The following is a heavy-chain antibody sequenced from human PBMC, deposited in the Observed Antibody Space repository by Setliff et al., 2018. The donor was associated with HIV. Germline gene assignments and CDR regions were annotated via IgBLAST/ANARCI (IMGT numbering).Heavy chain of an antibody. V-gene: IGHV4-59*01. CDR3: ARAQTDYYGMDV. CDR2: IYHSGSS. CDR1: GDSLGSYY. Sequence: SETLSLTCSVSGDSLGSYYWSWIRQPPGKGLEWIGYIYHSGSSNSNPSLKSRVTISGDTSKNQLSQKLSSVTAADTAVYYCARAQTDYYGMDVWGQGTTV. J-gene: IGHJ6*02.